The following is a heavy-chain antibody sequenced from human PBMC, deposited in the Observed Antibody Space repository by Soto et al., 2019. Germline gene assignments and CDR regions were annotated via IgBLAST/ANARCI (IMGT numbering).Heavy chain of an antibody. CDR3: ASHRGNTYGPYDY. Sequence: VQLQESGPGLVKPSGTLSLTCAVSGGSISSGNWWSWVRQSPRKGREWIGEISHSGNTNHNPSLNSRVTISIDKSKNQFSLKLTSVTAADTAVYYCASHRGNTYGPYDYWGQGTLVTVSS. CDR2: ISHSGNT. CDR1: GGSISSGNW. V-gene: IGHV4-4*02. J-gene: IGHJ4*02. D-gene: IGHD5-18*01.